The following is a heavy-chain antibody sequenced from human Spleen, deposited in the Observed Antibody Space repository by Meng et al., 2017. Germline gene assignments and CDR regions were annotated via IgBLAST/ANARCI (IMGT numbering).Heavy chain of an antibody. Sequence: GESLKISCAASGFTFSNYEMNWVRQAPGKGLVWLSYISSVGSNKQYADSVKGRFTIPRDNAKNSLYLQMNSLTVEDTAVYFCARDPTVAPAGQFDYWGQGTLVTVSS. D-gene: IGHD6-13*01. CDR3: ARDPTVAPAGQFDY. J-gene: IGHJ4*02. V-gene: IGHV3-48*03. CDR2: ISSVGSNK. CDR1: GFTFSNYE.